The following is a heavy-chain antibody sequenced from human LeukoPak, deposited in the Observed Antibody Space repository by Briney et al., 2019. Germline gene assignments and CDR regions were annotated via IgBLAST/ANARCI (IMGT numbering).Heavy chain of an antibody. V-gene: IGHV3-23*01. CDR3: AKHGASSGWSHFDY. Sequence: GGSLRLSCAASGFTFSSYAMSWVREAPGKGLEWVSVISGSGVTPYYADSVKGRFTISRDNSKNTLYLQMNSLRADDTAVYHCAKHGASSGWSHFDYWGQGTLVTVSS. D-gene: IGHD6-19*01. CDR1: GFTFSSYA. CDR2: ISGSGVTP. J-gene: IGHJ4*02.